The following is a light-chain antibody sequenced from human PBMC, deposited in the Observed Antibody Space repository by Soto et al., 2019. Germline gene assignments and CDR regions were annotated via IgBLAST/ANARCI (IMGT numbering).Light chain of an antibody. Sequence: EIVLTQSPGTLSLSPGERATLSCRASQSVSNTYLAWYQQKPGQTPRLLIYGASSRATGIPARFSGSGSGTDFTLTISRLEPEDFAVYYCQQYGSSITFGQGTRLEIK. CDR2: GAS. V-gene: IGKV3-20*01. CDR1: QSVSNTY. J-gene: IGKJ5*01. CDR3: QQYGSSIT.